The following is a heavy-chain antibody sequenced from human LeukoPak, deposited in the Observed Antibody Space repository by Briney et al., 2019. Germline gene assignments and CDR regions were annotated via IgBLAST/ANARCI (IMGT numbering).Heavy chain of an antibody. J-gene: IGHJ3*02. CDR1: GFSFSSLA. V-gene: IGHV3-23*01. D-gene: IGHD3-22*01. Sequence: GGSLRLSCAASGFSFSSLAMSWVRRAPGRGLEWVSGIDGSGRKTYYADSVKGRVTISRDNSKNRLYLQMNILRADDTAVYYCARDQHYYDDHDAFDIWGQGTTVTVSS. CDR2: IDGSGRKT. CDR3: ARDQHYYDDHDAFDI.